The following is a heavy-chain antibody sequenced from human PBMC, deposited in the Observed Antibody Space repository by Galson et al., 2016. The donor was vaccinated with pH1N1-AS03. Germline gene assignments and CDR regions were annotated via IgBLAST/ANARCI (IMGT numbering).Heavy chain of an antibody. CDR2: ISSDGSVK. V-gene: IGHV3-30*18. D-gene: IGHD3-16*01. Sequence: SLRLSCATSRFTFSDYGMNWVRQAPGKGLEWVAGISSDGSVKNYRDSVKGRFTISRDNSKNTLFLQMSSLRPEDTAVYYCAKVYSKYSYGLEPLDYWGQGTLVTVSS. CDR1: RFTFSDYG. J-gene: IGHJ4*02. CDR3: AKVYSKYSYGLEPLDY.